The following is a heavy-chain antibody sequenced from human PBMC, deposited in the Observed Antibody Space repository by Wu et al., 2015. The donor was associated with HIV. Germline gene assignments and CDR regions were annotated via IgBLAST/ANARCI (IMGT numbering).Heavy chain of an antibody. Sequence: QVQLVQSGAEVKKPGSSVKVSCKASGDSFRNYAFIWVRQAPGQGLEWMGWINPNTGGTNYAQKFQGRVTMTRDASISTAFMELSRLRSDDTAVYYCARDYYGSGSYYNDQYYFDYWGQGTLVTVSS. CDR3: ARDYYGSGSYYNDQYYFDY. D-gene: IGHD3-10*01. CDR2: INPNTGGT. J-gene: IGHJ4*02. CDR1: GDSFRNYA. V-gene: IGHV1-2*02.